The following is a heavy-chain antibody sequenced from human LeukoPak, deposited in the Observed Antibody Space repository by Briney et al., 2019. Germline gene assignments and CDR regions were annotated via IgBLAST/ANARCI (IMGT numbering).Heavy chain of an antibody. CDR1: GFTFSSYR. D-gene: IGHD3-22*01. CDR3: VRNRAPEYSYEATSYSYVAY. Sequence: GGSLRLSCAASGFTFSSYRMNWVRQAPGKGLEWVSYISSGSHDKYYVDSVKGRFTISRDNARKSVYLQLNSLRAEDTAVYYCVRNRAPEYSYEATSYSYVAYWGKGTLVIASP. V-gene: IGHV3-21*05. J-gene: IGHJ1*01. CDR2: ISSGSHDK.